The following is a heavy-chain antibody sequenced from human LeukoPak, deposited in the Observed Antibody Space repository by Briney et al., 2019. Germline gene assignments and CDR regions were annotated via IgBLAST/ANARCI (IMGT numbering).Heavy chain of an antibody. CDR2: IYYSGST. J-gene: IGHJ4*02. D-gene: IGHD6-19*01. V-gene: IGHV4-39*01. Sequence: TSETLSLTCTVSGGSISSSSYYWGWIRQPPGKGLEWIGSIYYSGSTYYNPSLKSRVTISVDTSKNQFSLKLSSVTAADTAVYYCARHKWLDPTFLDYWGQGTLVTVSS. CDR3: ARHKWLDPTFLDY. CDR1: GGSISSSSYY.